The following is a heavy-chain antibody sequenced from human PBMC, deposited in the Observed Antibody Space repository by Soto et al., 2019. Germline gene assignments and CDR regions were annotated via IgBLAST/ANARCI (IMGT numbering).Heavy chain of an antibody. Sequence: SETLSLTCTVSGGPISRGDYYWSWIRQPPGKGLEWIGYTYYSGSTYHNPSLKSRVSMTVDTSRNQFSLNLPSVTASDTAVYYCARLAGGYNGYFDYWGQGTLVTVSS. CDR3: ARLAGGYNGYFDY. CDR2: TYYSGST. CDR1: GGPISRGDYY. J-gene: IGHJ4*02. D-gene: IGHD1-1*01. V-gene: IGHV4-30-4*01.